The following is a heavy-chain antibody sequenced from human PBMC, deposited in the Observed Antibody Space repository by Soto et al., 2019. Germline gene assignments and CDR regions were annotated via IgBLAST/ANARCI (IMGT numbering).Heavy chain of an antibody. CDR3: ARIPVGIGSLFNGGFVGGGLGFDY. Sequence: SETLSLTCTVSGGSISSYYWSWIRQPPGKGLEWIGYIYYSGSTNYNPSLKSRVTISVDTSKNQFSLKLSSVTAADTAVYYCARIPVGIGSLFNGGFVGGGLGFDYWGQGTLVTVSS. J-gene: IGHJ4*02. CDR1: GGSISSYY. D-gene: IGHD3-16*02. CDR2: IYYSGST. V-gene: IGHV4-59*01.